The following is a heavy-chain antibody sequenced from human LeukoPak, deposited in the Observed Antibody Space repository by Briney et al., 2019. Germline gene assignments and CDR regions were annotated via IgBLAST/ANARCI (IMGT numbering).Heavy chain of an antibody. D-gene: IGHD3-3*01. V-gene: IGHV4-59*01. CDR3: ARAGRDYDFWSGYYKGDHFDY. J-gene: IGHJ4*02. Sequence: SETLSLTCTVSGGSISSYYWSWIRQPPGKGLEWIGYIYYSGSTSYNPSLKSRVTISVDTSKNQFSLKLSSVTAADTAVYYCARAGRDYDFWSGYYKGDHFDYWGQGTLVTVSS. CDR2: IYYSGST. CDR1: GGSISSYY.